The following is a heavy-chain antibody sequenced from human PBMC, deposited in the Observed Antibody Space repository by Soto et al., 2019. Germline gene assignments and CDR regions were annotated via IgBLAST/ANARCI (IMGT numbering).Heavy chain of an antibody. CDR2: INPSGGST. CDR3: ALLHIVVVPAAEPEIPPPRVIDY. V-gene: IGHV1-46*03. D-gene: IGHD2-2*01. J-gene: IGHJ4*02. CDR1: GYTFTSYY. Sequence: ASVKVSCKASGYTFTSYYMHWVRQAPGQGLEWMGIINPSGGSTSYAQKFQGRVTMTRDTSTSTVYMELSSLRSEDTAVYYCALLHIVVVPAAEPEIPPPRVIDYWGQGTLVTVSS.